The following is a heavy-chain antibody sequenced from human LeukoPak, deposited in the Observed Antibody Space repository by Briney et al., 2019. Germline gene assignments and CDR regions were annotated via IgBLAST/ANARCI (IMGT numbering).Heavy chain of an antibody. CDR2: THTSGRT. CDR1: GGSIKNYY. J-gene: IGHJ4*02. D-gene: IGHD6-19*01. Sequence: SETLSLTCTVSGGSIKNYYWNWIRQPAGKGLEWIGRTHTSGRTNYNPSLKSRLTMSVDTSKNQFSLRLTSVTAADTAVYYCARDGGSGWYDYWGQGTLVTVSS. CDR3: ARDGGSGWYDY. V-gene: IGHV4-4*07.